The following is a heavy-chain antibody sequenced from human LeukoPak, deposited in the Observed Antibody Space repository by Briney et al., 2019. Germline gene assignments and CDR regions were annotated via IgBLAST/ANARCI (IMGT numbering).Heavy chain of an antibody. V-gene: IGHV3-23*01. CDR3: VRGGPYYFDY. CDR2: ISDSGGST. D-gene: IGHD3-10*01. CDR1: GFTFSSYA. J-gene: IGHJ4*02. Sequence: GGSLRLSCAAPGFTFSSYAMSWVRQAPGKGLEWVSAISDSGGSTYYADSVKDRFTIPRDNSKNTLSLQMNSLRAEDTAVYYCVRGGPYYFDYWGQGTLVTVSS.